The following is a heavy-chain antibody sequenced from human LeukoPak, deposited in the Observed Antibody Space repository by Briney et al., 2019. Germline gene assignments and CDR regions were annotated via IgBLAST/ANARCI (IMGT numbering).Heavy chain of an antibody. CDR2: INPNSGGT. CDR1: GYTFTGYY. Sequence: ASVKVSCKASGYTFTGYYMHWVRQAPGQGLEWMGWINPNSGGTNYSQKFQGRVTITRDTSASTAYMELSSLRSEDTAVYYCARVMVRGVPRDAFDIWGQGTLVTVSS. V-gene: IGHV1-2*02. CDR3: ARVMVRGVPRDAFDI. D-gene: IGHD3-10*01. J-gene: IGHJ3*02.